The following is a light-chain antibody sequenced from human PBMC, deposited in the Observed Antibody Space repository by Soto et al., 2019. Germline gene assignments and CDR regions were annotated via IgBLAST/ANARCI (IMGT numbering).Light chain of an antibody. CDR2: DVS. J-gene: IGLJ3*02. CDR3: CSYAGNSLWV. CDR1: SSNVGAYNY. V-gene: IGLV2-11*01. Sequence: QSALTQPRSVTGSPGQSVTISCTGTSSNVGAYNYVSWYQQYPGKGPRLMIYDVSKWPSGVPDRFSGSKSGNTASLTISGLQAEDEADYYCCSYAGNSLWVFGGGTKLTVL.